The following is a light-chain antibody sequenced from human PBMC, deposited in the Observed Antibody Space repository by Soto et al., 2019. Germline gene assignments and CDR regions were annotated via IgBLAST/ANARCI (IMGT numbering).Light chain of an antibody. CDR2: AAS. J-gene: IGKJ3*01. V-gene: IGKV1-39*01. CDR1: QSISNF. Sequence: DIQLTQSPSSLSASVGDRVTITCRASQSISNFLNWYHQKPGKAPALLIYAASSVHSVVPSRFSGSGSGTDFTLTISGLQPEAFATYYCQQSYSKPFTFGPGTKVDFK. CDR3: QQSYSKPFT.